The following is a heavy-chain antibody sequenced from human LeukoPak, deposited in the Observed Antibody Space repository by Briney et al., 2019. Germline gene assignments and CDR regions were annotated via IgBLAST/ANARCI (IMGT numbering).Heavy chain of an antibody. CDR3: AKDGLTSSELLPPPNS. CDR1: GFTLSSYA. CDR2: ISGNAGST. J-gene: IGHJ4*02. V-gene: IGHV3-23*01. D-gene: IGHD3-3*02. Sequence: GGSLRLSCTASGFTLSSYAMSWVRQAPGKGLEWVSLISGNAGSTYYADSVKGRFTISRDITKNTLYLQMNSLRAEDTATYYRAKDGLTSSELLPPPNSWGQGTLVPGSS.